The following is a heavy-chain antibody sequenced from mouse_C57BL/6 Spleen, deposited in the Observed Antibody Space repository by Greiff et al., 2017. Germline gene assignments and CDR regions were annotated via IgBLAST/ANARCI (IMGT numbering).Heavy chain of an antibody. CDR3: AREEDGYYDY. Sequence: VQLQQSGAELARPGASVKMSCKASGYTFTSYTMHWVKQRPAQGLEWIGYINPSSGYTKYNQKFKDKDTLTADKSSSTAYMQLSSLTSEDSAVYYCAREEDGYYDYWGQGTTLTVSS. CDR1: GYTFTSYT. D-gene: IGHD2-3*01. J-gene: IGHJ2*01. V-gene: IGHV1-4*01. CDR2: INPSSGYT.